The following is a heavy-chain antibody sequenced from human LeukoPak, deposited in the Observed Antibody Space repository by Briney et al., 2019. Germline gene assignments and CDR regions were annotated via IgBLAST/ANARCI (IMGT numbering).Heavy chain of an antibody. Sequence: SETLSLTCAVYGGSFSGYYWSWIRQPPGKGLEWIGEINHSGSTNYNPSLKSRVAISVDTSKNQFSLKLSSVTAADTAVYYCARGGSSWYRGWFDPWGQGTLVTVSS. CDR1: GGSFSGYY. CDR2: INHSGST. J-gene: IGHJ5*02. D-gene: IGHD6-13*01. CDR3: ARGGSSWYRGWFDP. V-gene: IGHV4-34*01.